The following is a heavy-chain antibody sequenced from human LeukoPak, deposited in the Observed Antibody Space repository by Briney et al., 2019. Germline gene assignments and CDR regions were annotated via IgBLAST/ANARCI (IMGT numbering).Heavy chain of an antibody. CDR2: IYYSGST. CDR3: ASTPHRYCSSTSCYTDY. Sequence: SETLSPTCTVSGGSISSYYWSWIRQPPGKGLEWIGYIYYSGSTNYNPSLKSRVTISVDTSKNQFSLKPSSVTAADTAVYYCASTPHRYCSSTSCYTDYWGQGTLVTVSS. D-gene: IGHD2-2*02. V-gene: IGHV4-59*01. J-gene: IGHJ4*02. CDR1: GGSISSYY.